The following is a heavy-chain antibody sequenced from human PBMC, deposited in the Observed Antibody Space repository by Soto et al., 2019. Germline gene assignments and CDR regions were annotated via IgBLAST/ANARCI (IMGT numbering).Heavy chain of an antibody. J-gene: IGHJ4*02. Sequence: GGSLRLSCAASEFIFNNYAMSWVRQAPGKGLEWVSGISGSGDSTYYAESVKGRFTISRDNSKTTLYLQMNSLRAEDTAVYYCAKRHYYDSNGYYYYYYFDHWGQGTLVTVSS. V-gene: IGHV3-23*01. CDR1: EFIFNNYA. CDR3: AKRHYYDSNGYYYYYYFDH. CDR2: ISGSGDST. D-gene: IGHD3-22*01.